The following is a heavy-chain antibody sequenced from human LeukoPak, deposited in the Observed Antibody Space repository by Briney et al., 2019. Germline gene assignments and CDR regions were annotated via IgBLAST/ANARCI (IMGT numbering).Heavy chain of an antibody. D-gene: IGHD1-7*01. CDR1: GLTFSSYW. V-gene: IGHV3-7*01. Sequence: TGGSLRLSCAASGLTFSSYWMTWVRQAPGKGLEWVANIKQDGSAKDYGDSVKGRFTISRDNAETSLYLPMNSPRGEDTAVYYCARNPACITGNTPICYYGIDVGGQGTTVTVTS. CDR2: IKQDGSAK. J-gene: IGHJ6*02. CDR3: ARNPACITGNTPICYYGIDV.